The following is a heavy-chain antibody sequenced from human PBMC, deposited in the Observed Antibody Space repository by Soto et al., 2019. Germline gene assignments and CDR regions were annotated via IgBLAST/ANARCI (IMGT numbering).Heavy chain of an antibody. CDR3: AKEVLTTGATDSF. CDR1: GGIFNTYT. CDR2: IMPIFNAP. D-gene: IGHD3-22*01. Sequence: QVQLVQSGAEVKKPGSSVKVSCKASGGIFNTYTFTWVRQAPGQGLEWLGSIMPIFNAPKYAQRFQDRLTITADQAPTTVYIALNGLRSQATAAVCCAKEVLTTGATDSFWGYVHLVNVSS. J-gene: IGHJ4*01. V-gene: IGHV1-69*18.